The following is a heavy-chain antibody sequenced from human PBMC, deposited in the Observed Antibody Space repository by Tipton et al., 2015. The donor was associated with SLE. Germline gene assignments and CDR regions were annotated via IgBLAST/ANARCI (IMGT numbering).Heavy chain of an antibody. CDR1: GGSISSGSYY. V-gene: IGHV4-61*02. J-gene: IGHJ5*02. CDR3: AREGNCSGGSCWNWFDP. D-gene: IGHD2-15*01. Sequence: TLSLICTVSGGSISSGSYYWSWIRQPAGKGLEWIGRIYTSGSTNYNPSLKSRVTISVDTSKNQFSLKLSSVTAADTAVYYCAREGNCSGGSCWNWFDPWGQGTLVTVSS. CDR2: IYTSGST.